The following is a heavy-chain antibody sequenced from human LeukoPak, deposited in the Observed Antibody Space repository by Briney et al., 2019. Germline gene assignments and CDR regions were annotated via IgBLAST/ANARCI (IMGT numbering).Heavy chain of an antibody. CDR1: GGTFSSYT. CDR2: IIPILGIA. D-gene: IGHD5-12*01. J-gene: IGHJ4*02. Sequence: SXKVSCKASGGTFSSYTISWVRQAPGQGLEWMGRIIPILGIANYAQKFQGRVTITADKSTSTAYMELSSLRSEDTAVYYCARVGSRSSGYDYWGQGTLVTVSS. CDR3: ARVGSRSSGYDY. V-gene: IGHV1-69*02.